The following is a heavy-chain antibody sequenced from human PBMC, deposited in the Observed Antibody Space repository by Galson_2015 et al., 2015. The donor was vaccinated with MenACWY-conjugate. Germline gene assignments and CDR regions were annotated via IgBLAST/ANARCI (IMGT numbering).Heavy chain of an antibody. CDR1: GGSVSSGSY. V-gene: IGHV4-61*01. CDR2: IYSSGST. J-gene: IGHJ4*02. CDR3: AREYNE. D-gene: IGHD1-14*01. Sequence: QVQLQESGPGLVKPSETLSLTCTVSGGSVSSGSYWTWIRQPPGKGLEWIGLIYSSGSTKYNPSLKSRVTISLDMSKNQVSLKLSSVTAADTAVYYCAREYNEWGQGTLVTVSS.